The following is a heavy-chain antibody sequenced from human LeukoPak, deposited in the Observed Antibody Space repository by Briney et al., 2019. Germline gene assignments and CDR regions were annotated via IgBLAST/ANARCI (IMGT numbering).Heavy chain of an antibody. CDR2: IYWNDDK. Sequence: SGPTLVKPTQTLTLTCTFSGFSLSTSGVGVGWIRQPPGKALEWLALIYWNDDKRYSPSLKSRLTITKDTYKNQVVLTMTNMDPVDTATYYCADRVELELLFWFDPWGQGTLVTVSS. J-gene: IGHJ5*02. D-gene: IGHD1-7*01. V-gene: IGHV2-5*01. CDR3: ADRVELELLFWFDP. CDR1: GFSLSTSGVG.